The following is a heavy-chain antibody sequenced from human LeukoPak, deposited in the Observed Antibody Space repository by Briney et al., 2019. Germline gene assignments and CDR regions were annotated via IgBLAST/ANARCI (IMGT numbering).Heavy chain of an antibody. D-gene: IGHD3-3*01. CDR3: ARAYYDFWSGYSYYFDY. J-gene: IGHJ4*02. CDR2: IKQDGSEK. V-gene: IGHV3-7*04. CDR1: GFTFSSYW. Sequence: PGGSLRLSCAASGFTFSSYWMSWVRQAPGKGLEWVANIKQDGSEKYYVDSVKGRFTISRDNAKNLLYLQMNSLRAEDTAVYYCARAYYDFWSGYSYYFDYWGQGTLVTVSS.